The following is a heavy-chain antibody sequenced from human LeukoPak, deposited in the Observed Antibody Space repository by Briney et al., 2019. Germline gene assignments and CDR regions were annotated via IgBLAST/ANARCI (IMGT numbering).Heavy chain of an antibody. D-gene: IGHD3-16*01. J-gene: IGHJ4*02. V-gene: IGHV1-69*06. CDR2: IIPIFGKA. CDR3: ARDYDSRDPPHFDY. CDR1: GGTFSNYA. Sequence: SVKVSCKASGGTFSNYAISWVRQAPGQGLEWMGGIIPIFGKANYAQKFRGRVTITADKSTRTAYMELSSLRSEDTAVYYCARDYDSRDPPHFDYWGEGTLVTVSS.